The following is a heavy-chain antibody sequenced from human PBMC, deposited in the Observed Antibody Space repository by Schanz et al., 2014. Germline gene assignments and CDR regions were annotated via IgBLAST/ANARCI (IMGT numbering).Heavy chain of an antibody. CDR3: VRELSGGTFDY. J-gene: IGHJ4*02. CDR2: INPNSGGT. CDR1: GYIFTDYP. V-gene: IGHV1-2*06. D-gene: IGHD1-1*01. Sequence: QVQLVQSGAEVKKPGASVKVSCKASGYIFTDYPMHWVRQAPGQGLEWMGRINPNSGGTKYAQKFQGRVTMTRDTSINTAYMELSSLRSDDTAVYYCVRELSGGTFDYWGQGALVTVSS.